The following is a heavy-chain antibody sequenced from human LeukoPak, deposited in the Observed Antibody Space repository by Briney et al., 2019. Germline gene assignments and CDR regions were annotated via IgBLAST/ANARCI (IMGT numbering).Heavy chain of an antibody. V-gene: IGHV3-21*01. CDR3: ARGDGYYYPNYMDV. J-gene: IGHJ6*03. CDR2: ISSSSSYI. CDR1: GFTFSSYS. D-gene: IGHD2-21*02. Sequence: NPGGSLRLSCAASGFTFSSYSMNWVRQAPGKGLEWVSSISSSSSYIYYADSVKGRFTISRDNAKNSLYLQMNSLRAEDTAVYYCARGDGYYYPNYMDVWGKGTTVTVSS.